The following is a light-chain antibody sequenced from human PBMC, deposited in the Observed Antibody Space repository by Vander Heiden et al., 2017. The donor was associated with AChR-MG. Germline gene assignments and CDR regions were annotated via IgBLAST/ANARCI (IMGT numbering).Light chain of an antibody. CDR1: QSISTY. J-gene: IGKJ4*01. CDR2: AAS. V-gene: IGKV1-39*01. Sequence: DIQMTQSPSSLSVFVGDRVTITCRASQSISTYLNWYQHKPGKAPKLLIYAASSLQSGVPSRFSGSGSGTDFALTISSLQPEDFATYYCQQTYSSPQAFGGGTKVEVK. CDR3: QQTYSSPQA.